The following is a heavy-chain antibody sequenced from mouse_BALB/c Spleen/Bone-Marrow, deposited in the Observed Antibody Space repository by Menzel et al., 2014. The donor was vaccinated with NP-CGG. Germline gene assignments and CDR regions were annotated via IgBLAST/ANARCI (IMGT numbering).Heavy chain of an antibody. J-gene: IGHJ2*01. CDR2: ISSGGHYT. Sequence: EVKLMESGGGLVKPGGSLKLSCAASGFTFSSYSMSWVRQTPERRLEWVATISSGGHYTYYPDSVKGRFTISRDNAKNTLYLQVSSLKSEDTAMYYCSKDGGYDYSYYFDYWGQGTTLTVSS. V-gene: IGHV5-6-4*01. D-gene: IGHD2-4*01. CDR3: SKDGGYDYSYYFDY. CDR1: GFTFSSYS.